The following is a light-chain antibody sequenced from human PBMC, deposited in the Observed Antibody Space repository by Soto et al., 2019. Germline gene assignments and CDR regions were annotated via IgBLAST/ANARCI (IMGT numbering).Light chain of an antibody. Sequence: QSALTQPASVSGSPGQSITISCTGTSSDVGGYNYVSWFQQHPGKVPKLMIYEVSHRPSGVSDRFSGSKSGSTASLTISGLQAEDAADYYCTSFTNSYTWVFGGGTKLTVL. CDR2: EVS. CDR3: TSFTNSYTWV. CDR1: SSDVGGYNY. J-gene: IGLJ3*02. V-gene: IGLV2-14*01.